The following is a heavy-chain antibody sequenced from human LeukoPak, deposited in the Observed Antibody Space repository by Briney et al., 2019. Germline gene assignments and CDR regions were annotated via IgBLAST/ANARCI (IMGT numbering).Heavy chain of an antibody. J-gene: IGHJ4*02. CDR2: IFDSGSTST. CDR3: ARQKANGDFHFDY. Sequence: PSETLSLTCTVSGGSISSYYWSWIRQPPGKGLEWIGYIFDSGSTSTSYNPSLKSRVTISVDMSKNQFSLKLSSVTAADTAVYYCARQKANGDFHFDYWGQGTLVTVSS. CDR1: GGSISSYY. D-gene: IGHD4-17*01. V-gene: IGHV4-59*08.